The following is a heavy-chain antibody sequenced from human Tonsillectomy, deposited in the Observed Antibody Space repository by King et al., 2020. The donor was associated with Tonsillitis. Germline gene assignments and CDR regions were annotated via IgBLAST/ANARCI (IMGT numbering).Heavy chain of an antibody. CDR1: GWSISNAY. D-gene: IGHD2-2*01. J-gene: IGHJ4*02. CDR3: ARGGASSTTNDY. Sequence: QLQESGPGLVKPAETLSLTCTVSGWSISNAYWSWIRQPPGKGLEWIAFIHYCGTTDLNPSLKSRVTISMDTSNNQFSLQLSSVTTADTAVYYCARGGASSTTNDYWGQGILVTVSS. V-gene: IGHV4-59*01. CDR2: IHYCGTT.